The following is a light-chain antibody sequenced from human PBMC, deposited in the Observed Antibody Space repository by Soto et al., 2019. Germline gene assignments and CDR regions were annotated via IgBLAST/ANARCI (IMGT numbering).Light chain of an antibody. Sequence: QAALTQPASVSGSPGQSITISCTGTSSYVGSYNLVSWYQQHPGKAPKLMIYEGSKRPSGVSNRFSGSKSGNTASLTISGLKAEDEADYYCCSYAGILYVCGTGTKLTVL. CDR2: EGS. J-gene: IGLJ1*01. CDR1: SSYVGSYNL. CDR3: CSYAGILYV. V-gene: IGLV2-23*01.